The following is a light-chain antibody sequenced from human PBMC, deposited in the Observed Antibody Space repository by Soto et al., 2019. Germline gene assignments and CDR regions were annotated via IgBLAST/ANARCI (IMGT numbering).Light chain of an antibody. Sequence: EFVSTQSPGTLSLSPGERATLSCRASQSVSSSYLAWYQQKPGQSPRLLIYRASTRATGIPDRFSGSGSGTDFTLTIARLEPEDFAVYYCHQYGSSPQMFGQGTKVDIK. V-gene: IGKV3-20*01. CDR3: HQYGSSPQM. CDR1: QSVSSSY. J-gene: IGKJ1*01. CDR2: RAS.